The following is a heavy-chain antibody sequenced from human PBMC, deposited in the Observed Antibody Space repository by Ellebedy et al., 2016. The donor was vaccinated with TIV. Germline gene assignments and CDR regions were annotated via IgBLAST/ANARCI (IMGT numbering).Heavy chain of an antibody. Sequence: ASVKVSCKASGYTFTSYDINWVRQATGQGLEWMGWMNPNSGNTGYAQKFQGRVTITADESTSTAYMELSSLRSEDTAVYYCAREGGSYSSGWDQPTYYYYGMDVWGQGTTVTVSS. J-gene: IGHJ6*02. CDR2: MNPNSGNT. D-gene: IGHD6-19*01. CDR3: AREGGSYSSGWDQPTYYYYGMDV. CDR1: GYTFTSYD. V-gene: IGHV1-8*03.